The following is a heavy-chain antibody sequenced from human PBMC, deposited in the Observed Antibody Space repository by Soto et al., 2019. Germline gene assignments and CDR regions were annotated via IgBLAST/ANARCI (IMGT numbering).Heavy chain of an antibody. V-gene: IGHV3-64*01. CDR2: ISTNGVGT. CDR3: ARRARTDFYYMDV. D-gene: IGHD6-6*01. Sequence: EVQLVESGGGLAQPGGSLRLSCAASGFTLSGYAMDWVRQAPGKGLEYVSGISTNGVGTYYANSVQGRFTISRDNSKNTVYLQMGSLRHEDMAVYYCARRARTDFYYMDVWGKGTTVTVSS. J-gene: IGHJ6*03. CDR1: GFTLSGYA.